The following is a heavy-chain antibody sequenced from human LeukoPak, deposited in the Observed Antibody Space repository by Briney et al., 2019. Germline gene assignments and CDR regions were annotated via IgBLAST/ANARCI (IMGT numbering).Heavy chain of an antibody. D-gene: IGHD3-10*01. J-gene: IGHJ4*02. V-gene: IGHV4-39*02. CDR2: IYYGRKT. Sequence: SETLSLTCTVSGGSISSSSSYYWGWIRQPPGKGLEWIGSIYYGRKTYYNPSLRSRVTISVDTSKNQFSLKVTSVTAADTAVYYCAREGYTMVRGVPFDDWGQGTLVTVSP. CDR1: GGSISSSSSYY. CDR3: AREGYTMVRGVPFDD.